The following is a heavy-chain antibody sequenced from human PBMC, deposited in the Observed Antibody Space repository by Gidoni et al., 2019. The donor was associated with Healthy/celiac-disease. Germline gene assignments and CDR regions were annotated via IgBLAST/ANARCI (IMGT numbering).Heavy chain of an antibody. CDR2: IWYDGSNK. CDR1: GFTFSSYG. V-gene: IGHV3-33*01. CDR3: ARDRGNA. D-gene: IGHD1-1*01. J-gene: IGHJ4*02. Sequence: QVQLVESGGGVVRPGRSLRLSCQASGFTFSSYGMHWVRQAPGKGVGWVAVIWYDGSNKYYADSVKGRFTISRDNSKNTLYLQMNSLRAEDTAVYYCARDRGNAWGQGTLVTVSS.